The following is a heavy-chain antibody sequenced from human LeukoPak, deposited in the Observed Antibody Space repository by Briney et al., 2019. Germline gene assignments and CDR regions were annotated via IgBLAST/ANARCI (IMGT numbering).Heavy chain of an antibody. Sequence: PSETLSLTCTVSGGSISSYYWSWVRQAPGKGLEWVSAIGDTNGDTKYADSVKGRFTISRDNSRNTLYLHLNSLRVEDTAIYYCGRDWKLDYWGQGTLVTVSS. CDR2: IGDTNGDT. J-gene: IGHJ4*02. V-gene: IGHV3-23*01. CDR3: GRDWKLDY. D-gene: IGHD1-1*01. CDR1: GGSISSYY.